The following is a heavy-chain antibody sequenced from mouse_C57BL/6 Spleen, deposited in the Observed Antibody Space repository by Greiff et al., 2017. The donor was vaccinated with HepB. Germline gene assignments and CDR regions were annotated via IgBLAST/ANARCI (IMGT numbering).Heavy chain of an antibody. CDR1: GYAFSSSW. J-gene: IGHJ3*01. D-gene: IGHD2-4*01. Sequence: QVQLKESGPELVKPGASVKISCKASGYAFSSSWMNWVKQRPGKGLEWIGRIYPGDGDTNYNGKFKGKATLTADKSSSTAYMQLSSLTSEDSAVYFCARGGIYYDYERFAYWGQGTLVTVSA. CDR2: IYPGDGDT. CDR3: ARGGIYYDYERFAY. V-gene: IGHV1-82*01.